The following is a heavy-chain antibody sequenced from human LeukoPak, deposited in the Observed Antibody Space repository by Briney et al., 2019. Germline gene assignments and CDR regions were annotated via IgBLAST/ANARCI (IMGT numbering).Heavy chain of an antibody. Sequence: SETLSLTCTVSGSSISSYYWSWIRQPPGKGLEWIGYIYYSGSTNYNPSLKSRVTISVDTSKNQFSLKLSSVTAADTAVYYCARDADGYNAYWGQGTLVTVSS. D-gene: IGHD5-24*01. CDR1: GSSISSYY. J-gene: IGHJ4*02. V-gene: IGHV4-59*01. CDR3: ARDADGYNAY. CDR2: IYYSGST.